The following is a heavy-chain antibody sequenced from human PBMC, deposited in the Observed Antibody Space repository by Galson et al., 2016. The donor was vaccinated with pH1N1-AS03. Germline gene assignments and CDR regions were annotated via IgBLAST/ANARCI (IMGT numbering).Heavy chain of an antibody. J-gene: IGHJ4*02. Sequence: ETLSLTCTVSGGSITSSSSYWGWIRQPPGKGLEWIGSIHYRGTTYYNTSLKSRITISVYTSKNQFSLTLSSLTAADTAVYYCARHAQDYLWGSYRYYDYWGQGTLVT. CDR3: ARHAQDYLWGSYRYYDY. D-gene: IGHD3-16*02. CDR2: IHYRGTT. CDR1: GGSITSSSSY. V-gene: IGHV4-39*01.